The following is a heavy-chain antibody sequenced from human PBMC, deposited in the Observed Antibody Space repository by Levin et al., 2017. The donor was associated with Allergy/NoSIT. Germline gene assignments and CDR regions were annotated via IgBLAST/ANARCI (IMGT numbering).Heavy chain of an antibody. J-gene: IGHJ6*02. D-gene: IGHD1-26*01. Sequence: SETLSLTCTVSGGSISSYYWSWIRQPPGKGLEWIGYIYYSGSTNYNPSLKSRVTISVDTSKNQFSLKLSSVTAADTAVYYCARVWVGAIYYGMDVWGQGTTVTVSS. CDR2: IYYSGST. V-gene: IGHV4-59*01. CDR3: ARVWVGAIYYGMDV. CDR1: GGSISSYY.